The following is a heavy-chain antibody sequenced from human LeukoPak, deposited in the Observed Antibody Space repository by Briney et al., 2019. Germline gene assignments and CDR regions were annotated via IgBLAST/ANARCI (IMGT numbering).Heavy chain of an antibody. CDR1: GYTFISHW. CDR2: IYPGDSDT. Sequence: GESLKISCKGSGYTFISHWIGWARQMPGKGLEWMGTIYPGDSDTRYSPSFQGQVTISVDNSINTAYLQWNSLRASDTATYYCARVLGYSRRNPFDSWGQGTLVTVSS. CDR3: ARVLGYSRRNPFDS. J-gene: IGHJ5*01. D-gene: IGHD5-18*01. V-gene: IGHV5-51*01.